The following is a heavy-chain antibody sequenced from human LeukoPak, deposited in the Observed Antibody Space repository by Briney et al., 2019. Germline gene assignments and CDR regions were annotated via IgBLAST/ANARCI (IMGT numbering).Heavy chain of an antibody. CDR1: GYTFTTYV. J-gene: IGHJ6*02. CDR2: VSAYSGDT. CDR3: ARVWYDSGNHLYFYYGLDV. V-gene: IGHV1-18*01. D-gene: IGHD3-22*01. Sequence: GASVKVSCKASGYTFTTYVITWVRQAPGQGLEWMGWVSAYSGDTHYAQSHQGRVTMTTDTSTSTAYMELTTLKSDDTAVYYCARVWYDSGNHLYFYYGLDVWGQGTTVTVSS.